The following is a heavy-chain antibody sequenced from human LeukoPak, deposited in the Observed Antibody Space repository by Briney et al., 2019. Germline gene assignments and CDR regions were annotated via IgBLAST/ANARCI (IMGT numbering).Heavy chain of an antibody. D-gene: IGHD2-15*01. CDR1: GYSFSSYW. V-gene: IGHV5-51*01. Sequence: GESLKISCKGSGYSFSSYWIGWVSQMPGKGLEWMGIIYPGDSDTRYSPSFQGQVTISADKSISTAYLQWSSLKASDTAMYYCARHEASHCSGGSCYYSLDYWGQGTLVTVSS. CDR2: IYPGDSDT. CDR3: ARHEASHCSGGSCYYSLDY. J-gene: IGHJ4*02.